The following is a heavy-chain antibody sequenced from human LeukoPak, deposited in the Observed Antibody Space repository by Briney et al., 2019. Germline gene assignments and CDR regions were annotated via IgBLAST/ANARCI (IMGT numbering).Heavy chain of an antibody. Sequence: GGSLRLSCAASGFTFSSYEMNWVRQAPGKGLEWVSYISSSGSTIYYADSVKGRFTISRDNAKNSLYLQMNSLRAEDTAVYYCARGGTSSTSLMCDYWGQGTLVTVSS. CDR1: GFTFSSYE. CDR3: ARGGTSSTSLMCDY. D-gene: IGHD2-2*01. J-gene: IGHJ4*02. V-gene: IGHV3-48*03. CDR2: ISSSGSTI.